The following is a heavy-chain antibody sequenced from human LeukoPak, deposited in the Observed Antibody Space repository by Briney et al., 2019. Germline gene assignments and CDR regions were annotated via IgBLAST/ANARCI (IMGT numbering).Heavy chain of an antibody. V-gene: IGHV4-34*01. Sequence: PSETLSLTCAVYGGSFSGYYWSWIRQPPGKGLEWIGEINHSGSTNYNPSLKSRVTISVDTSKNQFSLKLSSVTAADTAVYYCASNRYYYGSGSYSTFDYWGQGTLVTVSS. CDR1: GGSFSGYY. J-gene: IGHJ4*02. D-gene: IGHD3-10*01. CDR2: INHSGST. CDR3: ASNRYYYGSGSYSTFDY.